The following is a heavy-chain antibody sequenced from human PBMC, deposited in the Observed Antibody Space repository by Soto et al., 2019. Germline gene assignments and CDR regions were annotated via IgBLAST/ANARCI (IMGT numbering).Heavy chain of an antibody. Sequence: QVQLVQSGAEMRKPGASVKVSCKASGYTFTKYAIHWVRQVPGQRPEWMGWINAGNGNTKYAQKFQGRVTITRDTSATTAFLDLSSLRSEDTAVYYCARDFYASGTYGWFDPWGQGTLVPVSS. V-gene: IGHV1-3*01. J-gene: IGHJ5*02. CDR1: GYTFTKYA. CDR2: INAGNGNT. CDR3: ARDFYASGTYGWFDP. D-gene: IGHD3-10*01.